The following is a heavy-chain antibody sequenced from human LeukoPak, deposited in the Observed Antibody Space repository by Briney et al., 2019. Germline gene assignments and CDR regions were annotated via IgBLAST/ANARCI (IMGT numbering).Heavy chain of an antibody. D-gene: IGHD6-19*01. J-gene: IGHJ3*02. Sequence: PGGSLRLSCAASGFTFSSYAMSWVRQAPGKGLEWVSAISGSGGSTYYADSVKGRFTISRDNSKNTLYLQMNSLRAEDTAVYYCAKGTGYSSGWYCCNAFDIWGQGTMVTVSS. CDR1: GFTFSSYA. CDR2: ISGSGGST. V-gene: IGHV3-23*01. CDR3: AKGTGYSSGWYCCNAFDI.